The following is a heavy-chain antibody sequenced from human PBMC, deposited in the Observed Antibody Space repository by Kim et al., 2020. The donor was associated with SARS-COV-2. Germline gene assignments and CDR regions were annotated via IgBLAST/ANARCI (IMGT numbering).Heavy chain of an antibody. J-gene: IGHJ4*02. V-gene: IGHV3-11*04. Sequence: GGSLRLSCAASGFTFTDYFMSWIRQAPGKGLEWVSYISSGGSTIYYSDSVKGRFTISRDNAKSSLYLQMNSLRAEDTAVYYCARASTSSWYEFDYWGRGTLVTVSS. D-gene: IGHD6-13*01. CDR2: ISSGGSTI. CDR1: GFTFTDYF. CDR3: ARASTSSWYEFDY.